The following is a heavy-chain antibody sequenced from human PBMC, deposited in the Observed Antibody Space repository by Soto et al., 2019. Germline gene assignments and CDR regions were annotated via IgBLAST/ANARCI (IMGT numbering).Heavy chain of an antibody. D-gene: IGHD6-13*01. CDR1: GYTFTIYG. CDR2: ISAYNGNT. V-gene: IGHV1-18*01. Sequence: GASVKVSCKASGYTFTIYGIIWVRQAPGQGLEWMGWISAYNGNTNYAQRLQGRVTMTTDTSTSTAYMELRSLRSDDTAVYYCARDLIAAAAFDYWGQGTLVTVSS. J-gene: IGHJ4*02. CDR3: ARDLIAAAAFDY.